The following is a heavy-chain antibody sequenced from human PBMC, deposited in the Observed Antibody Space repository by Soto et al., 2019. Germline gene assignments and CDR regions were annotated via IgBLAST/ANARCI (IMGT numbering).Heavy chain of an antibody. CDR2: IYYSGST. Sequence: SETLSLTCTVSGASITTAYYWTWVRQHPVKGLEWVGHIYYSGSTYYNPSLKSRLNISLDTSKNQFSLQLDSMTAADTAIYYCARGSRLDPWGQGTQVTVSS. J-gene: IGHJ5*02. CDR1: GASITTAYY. CDR3: ARGSRLDP. V-gene: IGHV4-31*03. D-gene: IGHD1-26*01.